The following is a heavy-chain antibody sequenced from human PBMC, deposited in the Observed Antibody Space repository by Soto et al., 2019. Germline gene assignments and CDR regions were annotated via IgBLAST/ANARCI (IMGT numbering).Heavy chain of an antibody. J-gene: IGHJ3*01. D-gene: IGHD6-6*01. Sequence: EAQLLESGGDWAQPGGSLRLSCAASGFTFSSHGMSWVRQAPGKGLEWIAGLSRGGGTTYYADSVKGRFTISRDNSNNTLDLILKSLKVEDTALYYCAKDGQYRTDGFDVWGQGTMVTVSS. V-gene: IGHV3-23*01. CDR1: GFTFSSHG. CDR2: LSRGGGTT. CDR3: AKDGQYRTDGFDV.